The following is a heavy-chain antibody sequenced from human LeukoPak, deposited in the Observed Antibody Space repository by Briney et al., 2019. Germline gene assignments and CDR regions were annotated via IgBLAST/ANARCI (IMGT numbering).Heavy chain of an antibody. J-gene: IGHJ4*02. D-gene: IGHD5-18*01. V-gene: IGHV3-48*01. CDR1: GFTFSSYS. Sequence: GGSLRLSCAASGFTFSSYSMNWVRQAPGKGLEWVSYISSSSSTIYYADSVKGRFTISRDNAKNSLYLQMNSLRAEDTAVYYCARDRGGMYSYGTFDYWGQGTLVTVSS. CDR3: ARDRGGMYSYGTFDY. CDR2: ISSSSSTI.